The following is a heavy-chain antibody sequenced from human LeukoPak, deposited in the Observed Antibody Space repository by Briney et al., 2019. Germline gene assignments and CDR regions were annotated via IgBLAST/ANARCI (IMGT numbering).Heavy chain of an antibody. J-gene: IGHJ3*02. Sequence: PGGSLRLSCAASGFTFNSYAFNWVRQAPGKGLEWVSAISGSGGSTYYADSVKGRFTISRDNSKNTLYLQMNGLRAEDTAVYYCAKTRITMIVVVPFDASDIWGQGTMVTVSS. D-gene: IGHD3-22*01. V-gene: IGHV3-23*01. CDR1: GFTFNSYA. CDR3: AKTRITMIVVVPFDASDI. CDR2: ISGSGGST.